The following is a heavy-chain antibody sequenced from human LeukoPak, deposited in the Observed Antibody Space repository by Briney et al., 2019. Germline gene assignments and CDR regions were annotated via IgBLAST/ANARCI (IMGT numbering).Heavy chain of an antibody. CDR1: GGSISSGDYY. J-gene: IGHJ4*02. D-gene: IGHD2-2*01. CDR3: ARAGSTSCVDY. Sequence: PSETLSLTCTVSGGSISSGDYYWSWIRQPPGKGLEWIGYVYYSGSTYYNPSLKSRVTISVDTSKNQFSLKLSSVTAADTAVYYCARAGSTSCVDYWGQGTLVTVSS. V-gene: IGHV4-30-4*01. CDR2: VYYSGST.